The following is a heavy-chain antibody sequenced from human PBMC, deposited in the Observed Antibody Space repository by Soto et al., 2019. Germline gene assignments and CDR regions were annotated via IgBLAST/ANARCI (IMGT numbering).Heavy chain of an antibody. Sequence: QVHLQESGPRLVKTSQTRSLTCTIAGDAISSGGYYWNWIRQHPGKGLEWIGYIYYSGSTYYNPSLKSRVTISVDTSKNQFSLKLSSVTAADTAVYYCAREPRYWGQGTQVTVCS. CDR2: IYYSGST. J-gene: IGHJ4*02. V-gene: IGHV4-31*03. CDR3: AREPRY. CDR1: GDAISSGGYY.